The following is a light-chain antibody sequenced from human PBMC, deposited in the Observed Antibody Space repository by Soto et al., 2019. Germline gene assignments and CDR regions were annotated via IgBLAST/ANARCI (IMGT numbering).Light chain of an antibody. J-gene: IGKJ1*01. CDR2: GAS. Sequence: EIVLTQSPATLSLSPGERATLSCRASQSVSSSYLAWYRQKPGQAPRLLIYGASSRVTGIPARFSGSGSGTDFTVTISSLEPEDFAVYYCQQHSGWPRTFGQGTKVDIK. CDR3: QQHSGWPRT. V-gene: IGKV3D-20*02. CDR1: QSVSSSY.